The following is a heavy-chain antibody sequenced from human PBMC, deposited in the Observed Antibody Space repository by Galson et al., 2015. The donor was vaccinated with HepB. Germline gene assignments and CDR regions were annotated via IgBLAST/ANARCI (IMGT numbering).Heavy chain of an antibody. D-gene: IGHD6-19*01. CDR3: ARMSPVAGNRRAAFDI. Sequence: SLRLSCAASGFTFSNYAMNWVRQAPGTGLEWVASIDSSTTYIFYADSVRGRFTISRDNAKNSLYLQMNSLRAEDTAVYYCARMSPVAGNRRAAFDIWGQGTMVTVSS. CDR2: IDSSTTYI. CDR1: GFTFSNYA. V-gene: IGHV3-21*01. J-gene: IGHJ3*02.